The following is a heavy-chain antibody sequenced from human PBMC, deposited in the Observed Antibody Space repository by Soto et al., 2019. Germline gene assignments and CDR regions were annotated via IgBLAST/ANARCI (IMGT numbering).Heavy chain of an antibody. D-gene: IGHD4-17*01. CDR3: AKERAPNGGDSLGYFDY. CDR2: ISGSGDRT. V-gene: IGHV3-23*01. Sequence: EVQVLESGGGLVQPGWSLRLSCAASGFSFSSYGMSWVRRALGKGLEWVSVISGSGDRTYYANSVKGRFTLSRDNSKNTLYLQMNSLRDEDTAVYYCAKERAPNGGDSLGYFDYWGQGILVSVSS. CDR1: GFSFSSYG. J-gene: IGHJ4*02.